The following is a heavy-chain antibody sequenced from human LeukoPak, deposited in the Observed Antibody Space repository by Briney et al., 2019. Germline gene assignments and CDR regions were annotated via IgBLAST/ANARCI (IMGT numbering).Heavy chain of an antibody. Sequence: PSETLSLTCTVSGGSISSSSYYWGWIRQPPGKGLEWIGSIYYSGSTYYNPSLKSRVTISVDTSKNQFSLKLSSVTAADTAVYYCARLDSSGWYDRGNWFDPWGQGTLVTVSS. CDR2: IYYSGST. V-gene: IGHV4-39*01. D-gene: IGHD6-19*01. J-gene: IGHJ5*02. CDR3: ARLDSSGWYDRGNWFDP. CDR1: GGSISSSSYY.